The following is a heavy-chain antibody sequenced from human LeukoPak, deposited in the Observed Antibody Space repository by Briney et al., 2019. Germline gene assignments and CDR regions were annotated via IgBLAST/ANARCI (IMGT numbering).Heavy chain of an antibody. D-gene: IGHD3-10*01. V-gene: IGHV1-8*01. CDR2: MNPNSGNT. J-gene: IGHJ4*02. CDR3: ARASNMVRGVMVDY. CDR1: GYTFTSYD. Sequence: ASVKVSCKASGYTFTSYDINWVRQATGQGLEWMGWMNPNSGNTGYAQKFQGRVTMTRNTSISTAYMELSSLRSEDTAVYYCARASNMVRGVMVDYWGQGTLVTVSS.